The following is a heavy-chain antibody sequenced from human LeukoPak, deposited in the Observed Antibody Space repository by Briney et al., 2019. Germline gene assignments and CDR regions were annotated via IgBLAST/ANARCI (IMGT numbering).Heavy chain of an antibody. J-gene: IGHJ4*02. D-gene: IGHD4-17*01. V-gene: IGHV3-23*01. Sequence: GGSLRLSCAASEFDFSSHAMTWVRQAPGKGLEWVSAISISGSRTYYADSVKGRFTISRDNSKNTLYLQMNSLRAEDTAVYYCANEIRPNDYWGQGTQVTVSS. CDR1: EFDFSSHA. CDR2: ISISGSRT. CDR3: ANEIRPNDY.